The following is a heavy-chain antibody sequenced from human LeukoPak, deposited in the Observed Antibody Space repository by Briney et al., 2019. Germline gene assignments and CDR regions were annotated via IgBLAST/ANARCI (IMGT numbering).Heavy chain of an antibody. V-gene: IGHV3-23*01. Sequence: GGSLRLSCAASGFTFSNHGMDWVRQAPGKGLEWVSGISPSGDITYYADSVKGRFTISRDNSKNTLYLEVISLTAEDTAVYYCAKDDAWLRFGEWSQGTLVTVSS. CDR3: AKDDAWLRFGE. J-gene: IGHJ4*02. CDR2: ISPSGDIT. CDR1: GFTFSNHG. D-gene: IGHD3-10*01.